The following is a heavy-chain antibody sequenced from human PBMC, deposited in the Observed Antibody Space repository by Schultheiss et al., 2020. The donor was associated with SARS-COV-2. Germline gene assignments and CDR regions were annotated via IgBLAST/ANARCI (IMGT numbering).Heavy chain of an antibody. CDR1: GFTFSNYA. CDR2: ISGSGSTI. D-gene: IGHD3-16*01. V-gene: IGHV3-48*03. CDR3: ARDWGANWFDP. Sequence: GGSLRLSCAASGFTFSNYAMTWVRQAPGKGLEWVSAISGSGSTIYYADSVKGRFTISRDNAKNSLYLQMNSLRAEDTAVYYCARDWGANWFDPWGQGTLVTVSS. J-gene: IGHJ5*02.